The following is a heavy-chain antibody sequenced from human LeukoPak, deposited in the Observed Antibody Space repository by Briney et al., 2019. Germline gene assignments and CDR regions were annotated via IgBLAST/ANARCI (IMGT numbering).Heavy chain of an antibody. Sequence: PSESLSPTCTVPGGSISSGGYYWSWIRQHPGKGLEWIGYIYYSGSTYYNPSLRSRVTISVDTSKNQFSLKLSSVTAAVTAVYFCARRRVVVASTDGASGAFDIWGQGTMVTVSS. D-gene: IGHD2-15*01. J-gene: IGHJ3*02. CDR3: ARRRVVVASTDGASGAFDI. CDR1: GGSISSGGYY. CDR2: IYYSGST. V-gene: IGHV4-31*03.